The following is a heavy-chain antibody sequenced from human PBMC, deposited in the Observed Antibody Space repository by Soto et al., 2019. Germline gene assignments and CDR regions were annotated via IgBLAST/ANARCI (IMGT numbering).Heavy chain of an antibody. Sequence: QVQLVQSGAEVKKPGASVKVSCRASGYTFTSYVISWVRQAPAQGLEWMGWISAYNGNTNFAQKLQGRVTMTTDTFTSTAYMELRSLRSDDTAVYYCARVVATVAGPYGMDVWGQGTTVTVSS. V-gene: IGHV1-18*01. D-gene: IGHD6-19*01. CDR3: ARVVATVAGPYGMDV. CDR1: GYTFTSYV. CDR2: ISAYNGNT. J-gene: IGHJ6*02.